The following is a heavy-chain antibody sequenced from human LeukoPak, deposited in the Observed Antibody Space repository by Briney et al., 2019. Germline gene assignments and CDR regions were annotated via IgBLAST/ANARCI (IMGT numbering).Heavy chain of an antibody. Sequence: GGSLRLSCAASGFAFSNYGMQWVRQAPGKGLEWVAIISNDGSNKYYADSVKGRFTISRDNSKNTLYLQLISLRVEDTAVYYCAKGHSSGWFLIDYWGQGTLVTVSS. CDR3: AKGHSSGWFLIDY. D-gene: IGHD6-19*01. CDR2: ISNDGSNK. V-gene: IGHV3-30*18. CDR1: GFAFSNYG. J-gene: IGHJ4*02.